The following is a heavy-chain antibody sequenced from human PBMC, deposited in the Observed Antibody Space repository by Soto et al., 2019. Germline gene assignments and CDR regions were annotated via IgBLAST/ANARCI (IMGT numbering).Heavy chain of an antibody. D-gene: IGHD1-1*01. CDR3: TTDLFVVERRRQPYYYYGMDV. V-gene: IGHV3-15*07. CDR1: GFTFSNAW. J-gene: IGHJ6*02. Sequence: GGSLRLSCAASGFTFSNAWMNWVRQAPGKGLEWVGRIKSKTDGGTTDYAAPVKGRFTISRDDSKNTLYLQMNSLKTEDTAVYYCTTDLFVVERRRQPYYYYGMDVWGQGTTVTVSS. CDR2: IKSKTDGGTT.